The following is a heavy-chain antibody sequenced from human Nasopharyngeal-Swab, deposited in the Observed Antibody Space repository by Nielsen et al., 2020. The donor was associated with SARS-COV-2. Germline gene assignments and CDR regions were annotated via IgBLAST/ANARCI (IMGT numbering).Heavy chain of an antibody. V-gene: IGHV3-33*01. CDR3: AREAGMVAPFDY. CDR2: IWYDGSNK. J-gene: IGHJ4*02. D-gene: IGHD1-26*01. CDR1: GFTFSSYG. Sequence: GESLKISCAASGFTFSSYGMHWVRQAPGKGLEWVAVIWYDGSNKYYADSVKGRFTISRDNSKNTLYLQMNSLRAEDTAVYYCAREAGMVAPFDYWGQGTLVTVSS.